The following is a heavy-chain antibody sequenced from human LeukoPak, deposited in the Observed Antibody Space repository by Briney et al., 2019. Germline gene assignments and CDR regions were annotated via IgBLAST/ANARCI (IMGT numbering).Heavy chain of an antibody. CDR1: GFIFRNHA. D-gene: IGHD3-10*01. Sequence: GGSLRLSCAASGFIFRNHAMNWVRQAPGQGLEWVSGVSASGGSTFNTDSVKGRFSISRDNSKNTLYLEMYSLRPEDTALYYCAKSLGNQGVIDYWGQGTLVTVSS. CDR3: AKSLGNQGVIDY. J-gene: IGHJ4*02. V-gene: IGHV3-23*01. CDR2: VSASGGST.